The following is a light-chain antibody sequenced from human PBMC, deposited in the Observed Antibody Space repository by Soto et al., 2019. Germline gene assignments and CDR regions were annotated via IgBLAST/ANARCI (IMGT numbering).Light chain of an antibody. CDR2: GPS. CDR1: QSVSSSY. J-gene: IGKJ3*01. CDR3: QQRAIWRGVT. Sequence: EIVLTQSPVTLSLSPGESATLSCRASQSVSSSYLAWYQQKPGQAPRLLIYGPSSRATGIPDRFSGSGSGTDFTLTISRLEPEDFAVYYCQQRAIWRGVTFGPGTKVDIK. V-gene: IGKV3D-20*02.